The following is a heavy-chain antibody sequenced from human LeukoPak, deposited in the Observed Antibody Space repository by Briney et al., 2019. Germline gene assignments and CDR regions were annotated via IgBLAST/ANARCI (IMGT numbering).Heavy chain of an antibody. J-gene: IGHJ6*03. CDR3: ARLTDLTGYYKVYYYMDV. V-gene: IGHV5-51*01. CDR2: IYPGDSDT. CDR1: GYSFTSYW. D-gene: IGHD3-9*01. Sequence: GESLKISCKGSGYSFTSYWIGWVGQMPGKGLGWMGIIYPGDSDTRYSPSFQGQVTISADKSISTAYLQWSSLKASDTAMYYCARLTDLTGYYKVYYYMDVWGKGTTVTVSS.